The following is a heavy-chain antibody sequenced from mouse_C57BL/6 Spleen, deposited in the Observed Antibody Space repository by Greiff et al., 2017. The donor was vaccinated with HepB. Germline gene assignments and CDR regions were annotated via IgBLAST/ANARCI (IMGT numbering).Heavy chain of an antibody. CDR1: GFSFTSYG. Sequence: VQLQESGPGLVQPSQSLSITCTVSGFSFTSYGVHWVRQSPGKGLEWLGVIWRGGSTDYNAAFMSRLSITKDNSKSQVFFKMNSLQADDTAIYYCAKNAGERNYFDYWGQGTTLTVSS. J-gene: IGHJ2*01. CDR3: AKNAGERNYFDY. V-gene: IGHV2-5*01. D-gene: IGHD4-1*01. CDR2: IWRGGST.